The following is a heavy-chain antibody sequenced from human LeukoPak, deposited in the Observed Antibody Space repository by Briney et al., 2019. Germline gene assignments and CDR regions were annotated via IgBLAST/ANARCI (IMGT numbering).Heavy chain of an antibody. V-gene: IGHV1-18*01. CDR3: ARAEPEMNYDFWSGYYMANWFDP. Sequence: GASVKVSCKASGYTFTSYGISWVRQAPGQGLEWMGWISAYNGSTNYAQKLQGRVTMTTDTSTSTAYMELRSLRSDDTAVYYCARAEPEMNYDFWSGYYMANWFDPWGQGTLVTVSS. D-gene: IGHD3-3*01. CDR1: GYTFTSYG. J-gene: IGHJ5*02. CDR2: ISAYNGST.